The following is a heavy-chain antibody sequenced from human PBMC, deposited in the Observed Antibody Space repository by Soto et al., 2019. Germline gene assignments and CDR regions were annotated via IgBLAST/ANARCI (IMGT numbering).Heavy chain of an antibody. CDR1: GYTFTEHA. Sequence: ASVKVSCKASGYTFTEHAITWVRQAPGQGLEWMGWISTFNGNTQRTQKFQGRVTMTTDTSTSTAYMELRSLRSDDTALYYCARDRGSGRFDNWGQGALVTVSS. CDR2: ISTFNGNT. J-gene: IGHJ4*02. V-gene: IGHV1-18*01. CDR3: ARDRGSGRFDN. D-gene: IGHD3-10*01.